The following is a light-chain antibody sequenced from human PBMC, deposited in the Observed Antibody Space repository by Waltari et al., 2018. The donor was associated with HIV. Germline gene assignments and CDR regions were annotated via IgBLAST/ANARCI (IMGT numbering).Light chain of an antibody. CDR1: QSVSSY. V-gene: IGKV3-11*01. Sequence: EIVLTQSPATLSLSPGERATLSCRASQSVSSYLAWYQQKPGQAPRLLIYDASNRATGIPARFSCSGSGTDFTLTISSLEPEDFAVYYCQQRSNLFGPGTKVDIK. J-gene: IGKJ3*01. CDR3: QQRSNL. CDR2: DAS.